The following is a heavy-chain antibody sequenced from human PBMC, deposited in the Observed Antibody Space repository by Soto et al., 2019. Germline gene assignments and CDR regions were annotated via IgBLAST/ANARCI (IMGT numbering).Heavy chain of an antibody. CDR2: IWYDGSNK. V-gene: IGHV3-33*01. CDR3: ARGSNVVVVPAALDP. D-gene: IGHD2-2*01. J-gene: IGHJ5*02. CDR1: GFTFSSYG. Sequence: QVQLVESGGGVVQPGRSLRLSCAASGFTFSSYGMHWVRQAPGKGLEWVAVIWYDGSNKYYADSVKGRFTISRDNSKNTLYLLMNSLRAEDTAVYYCARGSNVVVVPAALDPWGQGTLVTVSS.